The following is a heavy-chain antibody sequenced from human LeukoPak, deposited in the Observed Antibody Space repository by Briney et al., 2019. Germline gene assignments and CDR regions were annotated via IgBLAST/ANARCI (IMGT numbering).Heavy chain of an antibody. CDR3: ARYYGSRILGYYMDV. Sequence: SETLSLTCTVSSASISSYSWGWIRQPAGKGLEWIGRIYTSGSTNYNPSLKSRVTMSIDTSTNQSSLRLTSVAAADTAVYYCARYYGSRILGYYMDVWGKGTTVTVSS. V-gene: IGHV4-4*07. CDR2: IYTSGST. CDR1: SASISSYS. D-gene: IGHD3-10*01. J-gene: IGHJ6*03.